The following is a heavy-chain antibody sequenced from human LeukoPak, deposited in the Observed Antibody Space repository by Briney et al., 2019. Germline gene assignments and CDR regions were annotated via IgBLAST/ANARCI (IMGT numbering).Heavy chain of an antibody. CDR2: IYTNENT. D-gene: IGHD3-22*01. J-gene: IGHJ6*03. CDR3: VRETTMIGTPYYMDV. V-gene: IGHV4-4*07. Sequence: SETLSLTCTVSGGSISSYYWSWIRQPAGKGLEWIGRIYTNENTNYNPSLKSRVTISVDTSKNQFPLKLSSVTAADTAVYYCVRETTMIGTPYYMDVWGKGTTVTVSS. CDR1: GGSISSYY.